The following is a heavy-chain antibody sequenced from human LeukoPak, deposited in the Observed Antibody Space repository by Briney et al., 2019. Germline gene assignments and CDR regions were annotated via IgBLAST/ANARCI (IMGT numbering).Heavy chain of an antibody. CDR2: IYYSGST. Sequence: TSETLSLTCTVSGGSISSGGYYWSWIRQHPGKGLEWIGYIYYSGSTYYNPSLKSRVTISVDTTENQFSLKLSSVTAADTAMYYCARQDRGMDVWGQGTTVTVSS. CDR1: GGSISSGGYY. CDR3: ARQDRGMDV. J-gene: IGHJ6*02. V-gene: IGHV4-31*03.